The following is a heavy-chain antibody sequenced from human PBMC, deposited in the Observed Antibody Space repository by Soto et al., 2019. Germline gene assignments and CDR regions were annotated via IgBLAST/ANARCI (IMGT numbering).Heavy chain of an antibody. V-gene: IGHV3-33*01. CDR2: IWYAGSNK. Sequence: PWVPLRLSFAASGFTLVSYGISCVRHSPLKWREWVGVIWYAGSNKYYADSVNGRFTISRDNSKSTLYLQMSSLRAEDTAVYYCGSPRGYFCDSSAKGRPACDIWGKRTMGTVSS. CDR3: GSPRGYFCDSSAKGRPACDI. CDR1: GFTLVSYG. D-gene: IGHD3-22*01. J-gene: IGHJ3*02.